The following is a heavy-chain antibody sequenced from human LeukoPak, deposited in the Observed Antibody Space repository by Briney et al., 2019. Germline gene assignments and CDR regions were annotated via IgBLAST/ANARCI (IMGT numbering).Heavy chain of an antibody. J-gene: IGHJ5*02. CDR1: GYSISSGYY. V-gene: IGHV4-38-2*02. CDR3: ARAYSSSWYYNWFDP. CDR2: IYNSGST. Sequence: SSETLSLTCTVSGYSISSGYYWGWIRQPSGKGLEWIGSIYNSGSTYYNPSLKSRVTISVDTSKNQFSLKLRSVTAADTAMYYCARAYSSSWYYNWFDPWGQGTLVTVSS. D-gene: IGHD6-13*01.